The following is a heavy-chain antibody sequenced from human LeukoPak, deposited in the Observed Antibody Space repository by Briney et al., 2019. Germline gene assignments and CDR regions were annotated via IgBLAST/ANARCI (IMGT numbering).Heavy chain of an antibody. V-gene: IGHV3-23*01. CDR2: ISGSGGST. J-gene: IGHJ4*02. CDR3: ANLGDGQIDY. Sequence: GGSLRLPCAASGFTFSSYAMSWVRQAPGKGLEWVSAISGSGGSTYYADSVKGRFAISRDNSKNTLYLQMNSLRAEDTAVYYCANLGDGQIDYWGQGTLVTVSS. CDR1: GFTFSSYA.